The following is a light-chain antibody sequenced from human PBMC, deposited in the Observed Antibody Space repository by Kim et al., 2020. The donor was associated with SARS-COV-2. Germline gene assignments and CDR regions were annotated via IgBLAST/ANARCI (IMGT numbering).Light chain of an antibody. CDR2: QGD. CDR3: QAWDSSTAI. J-gene: IGLJ2*01. V-gene: IGLV3-1*01. Sequence: SSSLPPPPSFSVSPGQTVSISCSGERLGDKYAFWYQQRSGQSPVLVIYQGDKRPSGIPARFSGFLSGNTATLTISGTQPMDEADYYCQAWDSSTAIFGGGTQLTVL. CDR1: RLGDKY.